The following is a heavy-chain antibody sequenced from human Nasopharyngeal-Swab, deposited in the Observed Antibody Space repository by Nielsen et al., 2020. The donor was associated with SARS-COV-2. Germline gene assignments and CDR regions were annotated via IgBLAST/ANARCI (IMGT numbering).Heavy chain of an antibody. Sequence: GGSLRLSCAASGFTFRKYAMQWVRQAPGKGLEWVATVWFDGSNEYYADSVKGRFTISRDNSKSTVDLQMNSLRVEDTAVYYCARPLGYCSGGTCVGTKTFDIWGQGKMVTVSS. CDR3: ARPLGYCSGGTCVGTKTFDI. D-gene: IGHD2-15*01. CDR1: GFTFRKYA. CDR2: VWFDGSNE. J-gene: IGHJ3*02. V-gene: IGHV3-33*01.